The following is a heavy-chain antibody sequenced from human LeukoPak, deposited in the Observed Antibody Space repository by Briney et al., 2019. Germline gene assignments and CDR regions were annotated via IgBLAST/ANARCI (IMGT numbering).Heavy chain of an antibody. Sequence: GGSLRLSCATSGFTFSDYYMSWIRQAPGKGLEWISYISTSGSTIYYADSVKGRFTISRDNAKNSLYLQMNSLRAEDTAVYYCARDGDGYNYKLDYWGQGTLVTVSS. CDR1: GFTFSDYY. D-gene: IGHD5-24*01. CDR2: ISTSGSTI. J-gene: IGHJ4*02. CDR3: ARDGDGYNYKLDY. V-gene: IGHV3-11*01.